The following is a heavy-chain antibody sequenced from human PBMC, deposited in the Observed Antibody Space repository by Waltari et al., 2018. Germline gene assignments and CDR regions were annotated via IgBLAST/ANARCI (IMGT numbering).Heavy chain of an antibody. V-gene: IGHV4-39*07. D-gene: IGHD6-13*01. CDR1: VGSFGGGSYS. Sequence: GPGPELVSLRGPRSFPCPFPVGSFGGGSYSGAWIPQPPGKGLGWIGRTYYSGSPYSNPSLKSRVTISVDTSKNQFSLKLSSVTAAGTAVYYCARDHGDSSSWYEAAFDIWGQGTMVTVSS. J-gene: IGHJ3*02. CDR2: TYYSGSP. CDR3: ARDHGDSSSWYEAAFDI.